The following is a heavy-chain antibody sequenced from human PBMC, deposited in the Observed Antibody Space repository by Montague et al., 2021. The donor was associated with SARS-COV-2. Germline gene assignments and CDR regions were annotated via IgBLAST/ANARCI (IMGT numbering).Heavy chain of an antibody. CDR2: IYYSGTT. CDR3: ARGMIRGVTTPFDY. J-gene: IGHJ4*02. Sequence: SETLSLTCSVSSGSIISSGYYWVWIRQPPGKELVWIGNIYYSGTTYYNPSLQSRGTISVDTSKNHLSLRLSSVTAADTAVYFCARGMIRGVTTPFDYWGQGSQVTVSS. D-gene: IGHD3-10*01. CDR1: SGSIISSGYY. V-gene: IGHV4-39*02.